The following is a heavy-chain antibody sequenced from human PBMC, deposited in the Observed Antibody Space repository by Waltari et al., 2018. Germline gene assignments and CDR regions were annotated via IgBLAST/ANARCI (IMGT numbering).Heavy chain of an antibody. D-gene: IGHD2-2*01. Sequence: LHLQESGPGLVKPSETPFLTCTASGDSISSSRYYWGWLRQPPGKGPQWIGSLYYSGITYYNPSLESRVSMSVDTSKNQLSLMLSAVTAADTAVYYCARDRIPATFRGWFDSWGPGTLVTVSS. J-gene: IGHJ5*01. V-gene: IGHV4-39*07. CDR1: GDSISSSRYY. CDR3: ARDRIPATFRGWFDS. CDR2: LYYSGIT.